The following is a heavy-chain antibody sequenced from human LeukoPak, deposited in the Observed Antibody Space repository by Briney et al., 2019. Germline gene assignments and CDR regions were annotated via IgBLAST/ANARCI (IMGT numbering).Heavy chain of an antibody. V-gene: IGHV3-21*01. Sequence: PGGSLRLSCAASGFTFSSYAMSWVRQAPGKGLEWVSSISSGSSYIYYADSVKGRFTISRDNAKNSLYLQMNSLRAEDTAVYYCARVRGYSGYDSGRYYYYNYMDVWGKGTTVTVSS. CDR2: ISSGSSYI. CDR3: ARVRGYSGYDSGRYYYYNYMDV. D-gene: IGHD5-12*01. J-gene: IGHJ6*03. CDR1: GFTFSSYA.